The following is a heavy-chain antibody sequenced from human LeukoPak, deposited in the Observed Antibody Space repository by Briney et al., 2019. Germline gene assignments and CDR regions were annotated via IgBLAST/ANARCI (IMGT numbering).Heavy chain of an antibody. D-gene: IGHD3-10*01. CDR1: GFTFRSHG. J-gene: IGHJ6*02. Sequence: GGSLILSCAASGFTFRSHGMHWVRQVPGKGLGWVAVISYNGSEKYYADSVKGRFTISRDNSKNTLHLQMNSLRAEDTAVYYCAKDKETSREVRGIIPFYYYHGMGVWGQGTTVTVSS. V-gene: IGHV3-30*18. CDR3: AKDKETSREVRGIIPFYYYHGMGV. CDR2: ISYNGSEK.